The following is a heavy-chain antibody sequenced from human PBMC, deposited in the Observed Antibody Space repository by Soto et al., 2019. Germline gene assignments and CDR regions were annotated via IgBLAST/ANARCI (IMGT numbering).Heavy chain of an antibody. CDR1: GFTFSNAW. CDR2: IKSKTDGGTT. J-gene: IGHJ6*02. CDR3: TTDLGYCSGGSCYPYYYYYGMDV. Sequence: GGSLRLSCAASGFTFSNAWMNWVRQAPGKGLEWVGRIKSKTDGGTTDYAAPVKGRFTISRDDSKNRLYLQMNSLKTEDTAVYYCTTDLGYCSGGSCYPYYYYYGMDVWGQGTTVTVSS. D-gene: IGHD2-15*01. V-gene: IGHV3-15*07.